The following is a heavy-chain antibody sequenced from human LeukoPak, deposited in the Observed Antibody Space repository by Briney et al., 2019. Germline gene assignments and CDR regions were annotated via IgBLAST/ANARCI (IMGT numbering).Heavy chain of an antibody. Sequence: GGSLRLSCSASGFTFSSYAMHWVRQAPGKGLEYVSVISSNGGSTYYADSVKGRFTISRDNSKNTLFLQLNSLRAEDTARYYCAKGSKTFYYDSSGGWGQGTLVTVSS. CDR1: GFTFSSYA. V-gene: IGHV3-64*04. CDR2: ISSNGGST. CDR3: AKGSKTFYYDSSGG. J-gene: IGHJ4*02. D-gene: IGHD3-22*01.